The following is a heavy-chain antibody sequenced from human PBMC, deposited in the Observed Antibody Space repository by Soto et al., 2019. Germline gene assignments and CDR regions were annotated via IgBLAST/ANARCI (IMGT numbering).Heavy chain of an antibody. Sequence: PSETLSLTCAVSGGSISSNNWWSWVRQPPGKGLEWIGEMHHSGSTNYNPSLKSRVTISVDKSKNQFSLKVSSVTAADTAVYYCARERIAVTGTGYGMDVWGQGTTATVSS. J-gene: IGHJ6*02. V-gene: IGHV4-4*02. D-gene: IGHD6-19*01. CDR3: ARERIAVTGTGYGMDV. CDR1: GGSISSNNW. CDR2: MHHSGST.